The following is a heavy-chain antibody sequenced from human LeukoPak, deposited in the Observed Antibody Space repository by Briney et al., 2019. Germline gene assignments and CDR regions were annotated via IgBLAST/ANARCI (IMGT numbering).Heavy chain of an antibody. Sequence: SETLSLTCTVSGGSVSSGGYSWSWIRQPPGKGLEWIGYIYHSGSTYYNPSLKSRVTISVDRSKNQFSLKLSSVTAADTAVYYCARVGATDWFDPWGQGTLVTVSS. J-gene: IGHJ5*02. V-gene: IGHV4-30-2*01. CDR3: ARVGATDWFDP. CDR2: IYHSGST. CDR1: GGSVSSGGYS. D-gene: IGHD1-26*01.